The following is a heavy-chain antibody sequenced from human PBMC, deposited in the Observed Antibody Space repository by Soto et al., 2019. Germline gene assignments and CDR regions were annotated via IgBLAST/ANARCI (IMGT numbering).Heavy chain of an antibody. Sequence: QVQLVESGGGVVQPGRSLRLSCAASGFTFSSYGMHWVRQAPGKGLEWVAVISYDGSNKYYADSVKGRFTISRDNSKNTLYLQMNRLRAEDTAVYYCAKFGGGGSFPCFDYCGQGTLVTVSS. CDR2: ISYDGSNK. V-gene: IGHV3-30*18. D-gene: IGHD1-26*01. CDR1: GFTFSSYG. J-gene: IGHJ4*02. CDR3: AKFGGGGSFPCFDY.